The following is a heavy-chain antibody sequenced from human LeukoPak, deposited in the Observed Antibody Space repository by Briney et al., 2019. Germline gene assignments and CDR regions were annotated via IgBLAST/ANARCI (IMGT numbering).Heavy chain of an antibody. D-gene: IGHD6-13*01. CDR3: ARDVGSSSWYFDY. J-gene: IGHJ4*02. CDR1: GYTFTSYY. Sequence: GASVKVSRKASGYTFTSYYMYWVRQAPGQGLEWMGMINPSGGSTTYAQKFQGRVTMTRDTSTSTVYMELSSLRSEDTAVYYCARDVGSSSWYFDYWGQGTLVTVSS. CDR2: INPSGGST. V-gene: IGHV1-46*01.